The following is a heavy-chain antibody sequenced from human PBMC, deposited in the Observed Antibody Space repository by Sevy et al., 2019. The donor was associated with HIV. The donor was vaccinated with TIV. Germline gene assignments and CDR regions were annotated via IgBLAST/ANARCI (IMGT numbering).Heavy chain of an antibody. CDR1: GFTFSNFN. V-gene: IGHV3-21*01. CDR2: ISSRSGYI. J-gene: IGHJ4*02. D-gene: IGHD6-13*01. CDR3: TRDTPAALLGY. Sequence: GGSLRLSCAASGFTFSNFNMNWVRQAPGKGLEWVSSISSRSGYIHYADSVKGRFTISRDNAKNSLYLQMNSLRVEDTAVYYCTRDTPAALLGYWGQGTLVTVSS.